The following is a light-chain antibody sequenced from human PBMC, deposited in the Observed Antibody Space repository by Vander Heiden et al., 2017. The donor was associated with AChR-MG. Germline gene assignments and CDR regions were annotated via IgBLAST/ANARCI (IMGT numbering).Light chain of an antibody. CDR1: QRVSSN. Sequence: EIVMTQSPVALSVSPGERATLSCRASQRVSSNLAWYRQKPGQAPRLLIYGASTRATGIPARFSGSGSETDFTLTISSLQSEDFAVYYCQQYNDWPLTFGGGTKVEI. J-gene: IGKJ4*01. CDR3: QQYNDWPLT. CDR2: GAS. V-gene: IGKV3-15*01.